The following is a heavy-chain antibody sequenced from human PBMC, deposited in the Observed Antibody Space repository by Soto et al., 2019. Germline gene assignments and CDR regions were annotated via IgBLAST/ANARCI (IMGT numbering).Heavy chain of an antibody. CDR3: ATDPTRSGWCLYYLDY. D-gene: IGHD6-19*01. CDR2: ISYDGSTK. J-gene: IGHJ4*02. CDR1: GFTFSSHG. Sequence: QVQLVESGGGVVQPGRSLRLSCAASGFTFSSHGMHWVRQAPGKGLEWVAVISYDGSTKYYADSVKGRFTISRDNSKNTLYLQMYRLRGEDTAVYYCATDPTRSGWCLYYLDYWGQGTLVTVSS. V-gene: IGHV3-30*03.